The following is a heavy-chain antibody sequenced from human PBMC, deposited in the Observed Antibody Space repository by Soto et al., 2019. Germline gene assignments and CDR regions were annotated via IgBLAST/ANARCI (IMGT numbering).Heavy chain of an antibody. CDR1: GGTFSSYA. Sequence: ASVKVSCKASGGTFSSYAISWVRQAPGQGLEWMGGIIPIFGTANYAQKFQGRVTITADESTSTAYMELSSLRSEDTAVYYCARSACITMIVVVITPPFDIWGQGTMVTVSS. J-gene: IGHJ3*02. V-gene: IGHV1-69*13. CDR3: ARSACITMIVVVITPPFDI. CDR2: IIPIFGTA. D-gene: IGHD3-22*01.